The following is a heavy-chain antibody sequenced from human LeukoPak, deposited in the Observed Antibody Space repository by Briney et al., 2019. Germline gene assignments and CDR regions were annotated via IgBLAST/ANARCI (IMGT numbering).Heavy chain of an antibody. CDR3: AREVGLGMYNWFDP. V-gene: IGHV4-59*01. Sequence: SETLSLTCTVSGGSISSYYWSWIRQPPGKGLECIGYIYHSGSTNYNPSLKSRVTISVDTSKNQFSLKLRSVTAADTAVYYCAREVGLGMYNWFDPWGQGTLVTVSS. D-gene: IGHD3-16*01. CDR2: IYHSGST. CDR1: GGSISSYY. J-gene: IGHJ5*02.